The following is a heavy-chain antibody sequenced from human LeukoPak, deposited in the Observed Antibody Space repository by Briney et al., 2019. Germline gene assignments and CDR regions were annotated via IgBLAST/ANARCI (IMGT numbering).Heavy chain of an antibody. V-gene: IGHV1-69*04. Sequence: ASVTVSCKASGGTFSSYAISWVRQAPGQGLEWMGRIIPILGIANYAQKFQGRVTITADKSTSTVYMELSSLSSEDTAVYYCARDRESSTRSHGAFDIWGQGTMVTVSS. D-gene: IGHD2-2*01. CDR1: GGTFSSYA. CDR2: IIPILGIA. J-gene: IGHJ3*02. CDR3: ARDRESSTRSHGAFDI.